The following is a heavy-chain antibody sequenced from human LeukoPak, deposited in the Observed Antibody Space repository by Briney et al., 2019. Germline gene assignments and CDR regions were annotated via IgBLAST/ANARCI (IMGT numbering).Heavy chain of an antibody. V-gene: IGHV4-34*01. D-gene: IGHD3-10*01. CDR2: INHSGST. Sequence: SETLSLTCTVSGGSISSYYWSWIRQPPGKGLEWIGEINHSGSTNYNPSLKSRVTISVDTSKNQFSLKLSSVTAADTAVYYCAVWFGEFPAAFDYWGQGTLVTVSS. CDR3: AVWFGEFPAAFDY. CDR1: GGSISSYY. J-gene: IGHJ4*02.